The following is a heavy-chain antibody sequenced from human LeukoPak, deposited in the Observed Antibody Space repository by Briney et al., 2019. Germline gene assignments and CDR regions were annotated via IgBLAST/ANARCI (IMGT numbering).Heavy chain of an antibody. J-gene: IGHJ4*02. CDR1: GFTFSSYA. V-gene: IGHV3-23*01. CDR2: ISGSGGST. CDR3: AKDLDMITFGDTKDY. Sequence: PGGSLRLSCAASGFTFSSYAMSLVRQAPGKGLEWVSAISGSGGSTYYADSVKGRFTISRDNSKNTLYLQMNSLRAEDTAVYYCAKDLDMITFGDTKDYWGQGTLVTVSS. D-gene: IGHD3-16*01.